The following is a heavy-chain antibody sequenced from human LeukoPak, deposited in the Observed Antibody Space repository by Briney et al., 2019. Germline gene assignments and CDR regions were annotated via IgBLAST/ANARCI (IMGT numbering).Heavy chain of an antibody. Sequence: ASVKVSCKASGGTFSSYAISWVRQAPGQGLEWMGGIIPIFGTANYAQKFRGRGTITADESTSTAYMELSSLRSEDTAVYYCARDTERPYCSSTSCYGAFDIWGQGTMVTVSS. V-gene: IGHV1-69*13. D-gene: IGHD2-2*01. CDR1: GGTFSSYA. CDR3: ARDTERPYCSSTSCYGAFDI. J-gene: IGHJ3*02. CDR2: IIPIFGTA.